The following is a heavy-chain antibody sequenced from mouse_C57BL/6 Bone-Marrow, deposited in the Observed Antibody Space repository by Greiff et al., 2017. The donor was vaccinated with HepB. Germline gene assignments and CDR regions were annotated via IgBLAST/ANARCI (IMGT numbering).Heavy chain of an antibody. CDR3: ARQGYYGSSYYFDY. Sequence: DVMLVESGGGLVQPGGSLKLSCAASGFTFSDYGMAWVRQAPRKGPEWVAFISNLAYSIYYADTVTGRFTISRENAKNTLYLEMSSLRSEDTAMYYCARQGYYGSSYYFDYWGQGTTLTVSS. CDR1: GFTFSDYG. CDR2: ISNLAYSI. V-gene: IGHV5-15*01. J-gene: IGHJ2*01. D-gene: IGHD1-1*01.